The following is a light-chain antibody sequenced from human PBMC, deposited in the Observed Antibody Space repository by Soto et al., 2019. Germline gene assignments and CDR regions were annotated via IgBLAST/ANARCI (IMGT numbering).Light chain of an antibody. V-gene: IGKV4-1*01. CDR1: QSVLYSSNNKNY. CDR2: WAA. Sequence: DIVMTQSPDSLAVSLGERATINCKSSQSVLYSSNNKNYLAWYQQKPGQPPKRLIYWAATRESGVPDRLSGSGSATDVTLTISSLQAEDVAVYYCQQYYSTLAYTFGQGTKLEIK. CDR3: QQYYSTLAYT. J-gene: IGKJ2*01.